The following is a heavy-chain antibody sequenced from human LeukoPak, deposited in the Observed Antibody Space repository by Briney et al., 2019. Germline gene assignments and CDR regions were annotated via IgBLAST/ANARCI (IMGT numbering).Heavy chain of an antibody. Sequence: SQTLSLTCAVSGGSISSGGYSWSWIRQPPGKGLEWIGYIYHSGSTYYNPSLKSRVTISVDRSKNQFSLKLSSVTAADTAVYYCARFGHYDSSGVDPWGQGALVTVSS. CDR3: ARFGHYDSSGVDP. CDR1: GGSISSGGYS. CDR2: IYHSGST. V-gene: IGHV4-30-2*01. J-gene: IGHJ5*02. D-gene: IGHD3-22*01.